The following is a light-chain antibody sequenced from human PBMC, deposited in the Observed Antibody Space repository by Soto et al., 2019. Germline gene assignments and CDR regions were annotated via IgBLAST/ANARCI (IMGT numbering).Light chain of an antibody. Sequence: QTVVTQEASLSVSPGGTVTLTCASTTGAVTSGHYPYWFQQKPGQAPKTLIYDTSNKHSWTPARLSGSLLGGKAALTLSGAQPEDEADYYCLLYYGGPRVFGGGTKLTVL. CDR2: DTS. J-gene: IGLJ3*02. CDR1: TGAVTSGHY. CDR3: LLYYGGPRV. V-gene: IGLV7-46*01.